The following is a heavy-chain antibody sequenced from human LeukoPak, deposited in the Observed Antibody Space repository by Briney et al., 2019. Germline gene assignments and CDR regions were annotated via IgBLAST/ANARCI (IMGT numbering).Heavy chain of an antibody. J-gene: IGHJ4*02. V-gene: IGHV4-30-4*01. D-gene: IGHD5-12*01. CDR2: IYYSGST. CDR1: GGSTSSGDYY. CDR3: ARDNSGYDRLDY. Sequence: SQTLSLTCTVSGGSTSSGDYYWSWIRQPPGKGLEWIGYIYYSGSTYYNPSLKSRVTISVDTSKNQFSLKLSSVTAADTAVYYCARDNSGYDRLDYWGQGTLVTVSS.